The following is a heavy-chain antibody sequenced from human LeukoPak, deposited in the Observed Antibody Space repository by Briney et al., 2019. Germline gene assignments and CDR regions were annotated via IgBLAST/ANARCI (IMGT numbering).Heavy chain of an antibody. V-gene: IGHV3-48*01. Sequence: PGGSLRLSCAASGFTFSSYSMNWVRQAPGKGLEWVSYISSSSDTIYYADSVKGRFTISRDNAKNSLYRQMNSLRAEDTAVYYCARDQYYTNDIWGQGTMVTVSS. CDR2: ISSSSDTI. CDR1: GFTFSSYS. D-gene: IGHD3-10*01. J-gene: IGHJ3*02. CDR3: ARDQYYTNDI.